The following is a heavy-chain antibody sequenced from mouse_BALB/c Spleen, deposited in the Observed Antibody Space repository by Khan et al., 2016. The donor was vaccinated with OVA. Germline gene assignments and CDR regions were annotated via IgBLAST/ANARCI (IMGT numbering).Heavy chain of an antibody. CDR3: VRALYYYGSAYEGFAY. CDR1: GYTFTSYV. D-gene: IGHD1-1*01. J-gene: IGHJ3*01. CDR2: ISPNNDGS. Sequence: VQLKESGPELVKPGASVKMSCKASGYTFTSYVMHWVKQKPGQGLEWIGYISPNNDGSKYNEKFRGKATLTSDKSSSTSYMDLSSLTSEDSAVYYCVRALYYYGSAYEGFAYWGQGTLVTVSA. V-gene: IGHV1S136*01.